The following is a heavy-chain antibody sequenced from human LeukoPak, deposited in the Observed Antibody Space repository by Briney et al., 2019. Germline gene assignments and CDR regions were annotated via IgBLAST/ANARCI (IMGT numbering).Heavy chain of an antibody. CDR1: NGSVRSYY. CDR3: ARYYDRTGFDY. D-gene: IGHD3-16*01. J-gene: IGHJ4*02. V-gene: IGHV4-59*08. CDR2: IYYSGSN. Sequence: GTLSLTXXXXNGSVRSYYWGWVRPAPGKGLEGIGYIYYSGSNNYNPSLKSRVTISIHTSRNQFSLMLSSVTAADTAMYYCARYYDRTGFDYWGQGTLVTVSS.